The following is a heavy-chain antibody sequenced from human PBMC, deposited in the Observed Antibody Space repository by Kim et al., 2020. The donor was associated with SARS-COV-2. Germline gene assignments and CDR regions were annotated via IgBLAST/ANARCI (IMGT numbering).Heavy chain of an antibody. CDR2: INHSGST. CDR3: TGGRGNWNYVGPFDY. CDR1: GGSFSGYY. J-gene: IGHJ4*02. V-gene: IGHV4-34*01. D-gene: IGHD1-7*01. Sequence: SETLSLTCAVYGGSFSGYYWSWIRQPPGKGLEWIGEINHSGSTNYNPSLKSRVTISVDTSKNQFSLKLSSVTAADTAVYYCTGGRGNWNYVGPFDYWGQGTLVTVSS.